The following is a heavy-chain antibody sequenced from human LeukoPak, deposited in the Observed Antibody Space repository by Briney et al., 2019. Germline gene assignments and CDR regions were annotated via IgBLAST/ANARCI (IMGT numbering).Heavy chain of an antibody. CDR1: GFTFSSYW. Sequence: PGGSLRLSCAASGFTFSSYWMTWVRQAPGKGLEWVSSISSSSSYIYYADSVKGRFTISRDNAKNSLYLQMNSLRAEDTAVYYCASPSSGWEFDYWGQGTLVTVSS. V-gene: IGHV3-21*01. CDR2: ISSSSSYI. CDR3: ASPSSGWEFDY. J-gene: IGHJ4*02. D-gene: IGHD6-19*01.